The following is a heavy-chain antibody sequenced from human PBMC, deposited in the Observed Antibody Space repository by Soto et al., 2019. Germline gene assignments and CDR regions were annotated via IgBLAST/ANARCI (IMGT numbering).Heavy chain of an antibody. CDR3: ARGVKLPYCSGGSCYSYYYYYMAV. J-gene: IGHJ6*03. CDR1: GYTFTSYG. V-gene: IGHV1-18*01. CDR2: ISAYNGNT. D-gene: IGHD2-15*01. Sequence: ASVKVSCKASGYTFTSYGISWVRQAPGQGLEWMGRISAYNGNTNYAQKLQGRVTMTADKSTSTAYMELSSLRSEDTAVYYCARGVKLPYCSGGSCYSYYYYYMAVWGKGTTVTVSS.